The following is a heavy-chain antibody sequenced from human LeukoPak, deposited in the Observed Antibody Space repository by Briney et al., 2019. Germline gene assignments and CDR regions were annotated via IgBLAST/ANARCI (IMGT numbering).Heavy chain of an antibody. Sequence: QPGGSLRLSCAASGFTFSSYSMHWVRQAPGKGLEWVAVISFDGSLKFYADSVKGRFTISRDNSRNTLYLQMNSLRAEDTAVYYCARRGESASYGDYRFDYWGQGTLVTVSS. J-gene: IGHJ4*02. CDR2: ISFDGSLK. D-gene: IGHD4-17*01. CDR1: GFTFSSYS. V-gene: IGHV3-30*04. CDR3: ARRGESASYGDYRFDY.